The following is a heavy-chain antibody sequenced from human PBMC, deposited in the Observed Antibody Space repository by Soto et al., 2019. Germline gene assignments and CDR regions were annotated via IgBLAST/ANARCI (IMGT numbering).Heavy chain of an antibody. CDR2: IIPIFGTA. CDR3: ARDAIVLVPAAPRGGMDV. Sequence: QVQLVQSGAEVKKPGSSVKVSCKASGGAFSSYAISWVRQAPGQGLEWMGGIIPIFGTANYAQKFQGRVTITADESTSTAYMELRSLRSEDTAVYYCARDAIVLVPAAPRGGMDVWGQGTTVTVSS. J-gene: IGHJ6*02. D-gene: IGHD2-2*01. V-gene: IGHV1-69*12. CDR1: GGAFSSYA.